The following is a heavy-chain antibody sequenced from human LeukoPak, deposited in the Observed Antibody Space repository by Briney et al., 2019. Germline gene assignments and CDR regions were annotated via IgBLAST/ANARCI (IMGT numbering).Heavy chain of an antibody. CDR1: GFTFSSYG. CDR2: ISYDGSNK. V-gene: IGHV3-30*03. J-gene: IGHJ6*02. Sequence: PGRSLRLSCAASGFTFSSYGMHWVRQAPGKGLEWVAVISYDGSNKYYADSVKGRFTISRDNSKNTLYLQMNSLGAEDTAVYFCARTRAGGSPPRVYYGMDVWGQGTTVAVSS. CDR3: ARTRAGGSPPRVYYGMDV. D-gene: IGHD1-26*01.